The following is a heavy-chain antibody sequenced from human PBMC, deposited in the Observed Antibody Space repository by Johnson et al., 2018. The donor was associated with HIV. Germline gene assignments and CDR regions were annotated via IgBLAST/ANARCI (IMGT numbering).Heavy chain of an antibody. CDR2: IGTAGDT. D-gene: IGHD2-15*01. V-gene: IGHV3-13*01. Sequence: VQLVESGGGLVQPGGSLRLSCAASGFTFSSYDMHWVRQATGKGLEWVSAIGTAGDTYYPGSVKGRFTISRENAKNSLYLQMNSLRAEDTAWDYCARRAGGLGYCSGGSCQGGAFDIWGQGTMVTVSS. J-gene: IGHJ3*02. CDR1: GFTFSSYD. CDR3: ARRAGGLGYCSGGSCQGGAFDI.